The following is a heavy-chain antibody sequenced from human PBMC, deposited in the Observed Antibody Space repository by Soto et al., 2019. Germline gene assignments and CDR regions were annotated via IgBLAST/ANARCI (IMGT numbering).Heavy chain of an antibody. D-gene: IGHD6-13*01. Sequence: GGSLRLSCAASGFTFSTYGMHWVRQAPGKGLEWVAVIWYDGSNTFSADTVKGRFTISRDNSKNTLYLQMNSLRAEDTAIYYCARDLGSSTWLPYYLDYWGRGTLVTVSS. CDR2: IWYDGSNT. J-gene: IGHJ4*02. CDR3: ARDLGSSTWLPYYLDY. V-gene: IGHV3-33*01. CDR1: GFTFSTYG.